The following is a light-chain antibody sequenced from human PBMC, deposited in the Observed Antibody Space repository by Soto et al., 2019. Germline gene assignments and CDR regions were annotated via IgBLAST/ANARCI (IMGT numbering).Light chain of an antibody. CDR3: QQSYSTPRT. J-gene: IGKJ1*01. CDR1: QSISNY. Sequence: DIQMTQSPSSLSASVGDRVTITCRASQSISNYLNWYQQKPGKAPKLLMFAASSLQSGVPSRFSGGGSGTDFTLTISSLQPEDFATYYCQQSYSTPRTFGQWTKVELK. V-gene: IGKV1-39*01. CDR2: AAS.